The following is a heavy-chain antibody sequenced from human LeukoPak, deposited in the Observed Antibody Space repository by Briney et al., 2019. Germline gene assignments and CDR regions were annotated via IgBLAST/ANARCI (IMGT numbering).Heavy chain of an antibody. CDR2: ISYDGSNK. D-gene: IGHD2-15*01. CDR3: AKDQDIVVVVAATLGMDV. J-gene: IGHJ6*02. Sequence: GGSLRLSCAASGFTFSSYGMHWVRQAPGKGLEWVAVISYDGSNKYYADSVKGRFTISRDNSKNTLYLQMNSLRAEDTAVYYCAKDQDIVVVVAATLGMDVWGQGTTVTVSS. V-gene: IGHV3-30*18. CDR1: GFTFSSYG.